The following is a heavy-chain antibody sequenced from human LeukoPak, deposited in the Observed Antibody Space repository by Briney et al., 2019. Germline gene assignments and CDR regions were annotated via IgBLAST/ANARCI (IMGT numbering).Heavy chain of an antibody. Sequence: PSETLSLTCTVSGGSISSGSYYWSWIRQPPGKGLEWIGSIYHSGSTYYNPSLKSRVTISVDTSKNQFSLKLSSVTAADTAVYYCARYGCSSTSCFYYYYYYMDVWGKGTTVTVSS. CDR2: IYHSGST. CDR3: ARYGCSSTSCFYYYYYYMDV. V-gene: IGHV4-39*07. J-gene: IGHJ6*03. D-gene: IGHD2-2*01. CDR1: GGSISSGSYY.